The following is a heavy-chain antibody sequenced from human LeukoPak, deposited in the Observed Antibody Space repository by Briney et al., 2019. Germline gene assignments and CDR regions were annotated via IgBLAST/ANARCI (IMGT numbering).Heavy chain of an antibody. D-gene: IGHD3-9*01. CDR3: ARMPVLRYFDWLLDY. CDR2: FDWDDDK. J-gene: IGHJ4*02. CDR1: GFSLSTSGMC. Sequence: SGPALVKPTQTLTLTCTFSGFSLSTSGMCVSWIRQPPGKALEWLARFDWDDDKYYSTSLKTRLTITKETSKNQVVLTMTNMDPVDTATYYCARMPVLRYFDWLLDYWGQGTLVTVSS. V-gene: IGHV2-70*11.